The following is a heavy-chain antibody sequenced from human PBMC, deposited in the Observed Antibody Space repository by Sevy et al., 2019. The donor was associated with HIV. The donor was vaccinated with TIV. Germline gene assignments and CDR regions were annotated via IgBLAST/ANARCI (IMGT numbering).Heavy chain of an antibody. J-gene: IGHJ3*01. V-gene: IGHV4-31*03. CDR3: ARANAYLTIDAFDL. Sequence: SETLSLTCTVSGGSISSLNYYWSWIRQHPGKGLEWVGYISYSGRTSYNPSLKSRLTISLDTTKNQFSLRLSSVTAADTALFYCARANAYLTIDAFDLWGQGTMVTVSS. D-gene: IGHD1-26*01. CDR2: ISYSGRT. CDR1: GGSISSLNYY.